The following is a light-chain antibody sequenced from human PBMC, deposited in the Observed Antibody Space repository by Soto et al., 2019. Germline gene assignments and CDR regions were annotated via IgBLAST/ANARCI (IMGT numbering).Light chain of an antibody. CDR3: QQYLSLPLT. Sequence: DIQMIQSPSSLSAFVGDRVTITCQATQGISTFLNWYQQKPGKAPKLLIYAAYNLETGVPSRFSGSGSVTDFTFTISSLQPEDIATYYCQQYLSLPLTFGGGTKVEIK. J-gene: IGKJ4*01. V-gene: IGKV1-33*01. CDR1: QGISTF. CDR2: AAY.